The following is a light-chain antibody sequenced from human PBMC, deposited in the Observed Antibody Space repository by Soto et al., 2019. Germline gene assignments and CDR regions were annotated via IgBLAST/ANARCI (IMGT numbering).Light chain of an antibody. V-gene: IGKV1-39*01. CDR2: TSG. Sequence: IHMTQSPSSLSASVGDRVTITCRASQRITTYLNWYQQKPGEAPKLLISTSGTLQRGVPSRFSGSGSGTDSTLTITSLQRADFATYFCKQTYSTPYTFGQGTQLEI. CDR1: QRITTY. J-gene: IGKJ2*01. CDR3: KQTYSTPYT.